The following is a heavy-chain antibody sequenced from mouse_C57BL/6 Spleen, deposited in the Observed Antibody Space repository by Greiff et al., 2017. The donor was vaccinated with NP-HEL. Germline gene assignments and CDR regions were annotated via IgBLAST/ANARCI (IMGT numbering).Heavy chain of an antibody. CDR1: GYTFTSYW. J-gene: IGHJ3*01. V-gene: IGHV1-52*01. CDR2: IDPSDSET. D-gene: IGHD2-2*01. CDR3: ARSGGYDDLAWFAY. Sequence: VQLQQPGAELVRPGSSVKLSCKASGYTFTSYWMHWVKQRPIQGLEWIGNIDPSDSETHYNQKFKDKATLTVDKSSSTAYMQLSSLTSEDSAVYYCARSGGYDDLAWFAYWGQGTLVTVSA.